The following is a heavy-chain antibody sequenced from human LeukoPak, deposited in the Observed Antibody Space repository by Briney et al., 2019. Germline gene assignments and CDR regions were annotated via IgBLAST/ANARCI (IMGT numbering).Heavy chain of an antibody. CDR1: GFTFSSYS. CDR3: ARGGRWLVLRWFDP. J-gene: IGHJ5*02. V-gene: IGHV3-21*01. D-gene: IGHD6-19*01. Sequence: GGSLRLSCAASGFTFSSYSMNWVRQAPGKGLEWVSSISSSSSYIYYADSVKGRFTISRDNAKNSLYLQMNSLRAEDTAVYYCARGGRWLVLRWFDPWGQGTLVTVSS. CDR2: ISSSSSYI.